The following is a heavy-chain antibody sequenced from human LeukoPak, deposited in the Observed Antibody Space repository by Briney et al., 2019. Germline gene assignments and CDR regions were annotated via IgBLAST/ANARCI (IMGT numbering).Heavy chain of an antibody. D-gene: IGHD6-13*01. CDR2: LTWNSGSI. V-gene: IGHV3-9*01. CDR1: GFTFDDYA. CDR3: AKDITAYSSTWYSLTFDH. J-gene: IGHJ4*02. Sequence: GGSLRLSCAASGFTFDDYAMHWLRHAPGKGLEGVSGLTWNSGSIEYADSVKGRFTISRDSAKNSLYLQMNSLRAEDTAVYYCAKDITAYSSTWYSLTFDHWGQGTLVTVSS.